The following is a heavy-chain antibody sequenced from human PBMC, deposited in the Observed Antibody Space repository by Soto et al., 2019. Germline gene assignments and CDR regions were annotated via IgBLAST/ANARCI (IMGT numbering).Heavy chain of an antibody. CDR2: ISSSGSTI. J-gene: IGHJ6*02. CDR3: ARDRIYYEFWSGHYYYYGMDV. Sequence: EVQLVESGGGLVQPGGSLRLSCAASGFTFSSYEMNWVRQAPGKGLEWVSYISSSGSTIYYADSVKGRFTISRDNAKNSLYLQMNSLRAEDTAVYYCARDRIYYEFWSGHYYYYGMDVWGQGTTVTVSS. CDR1: GFTFSSYE. D-gene: IGHD3-3*01. V-gene: IGHV3-48*03.